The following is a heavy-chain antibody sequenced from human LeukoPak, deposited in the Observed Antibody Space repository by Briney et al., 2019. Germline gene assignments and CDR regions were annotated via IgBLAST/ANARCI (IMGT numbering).Heavy chain of an antibody. CDR2: IIPIFGTA. Sequence: VASVKVSCKASGGTFSSYAISWVRQAPGQGLEWMGGIIPIFGTANYAQKFQGRVTITADKSTSTAYMELSSLRSEDTAVYYCASKIVGATDYWGQGTLVTVSS. CDR1: GGTFSSYA. J-gene: IGHJ4*02. D-gene: IGHD1-26*01. CDR3: ASKIVGATDY. V-gene: IGHV1-69*06.